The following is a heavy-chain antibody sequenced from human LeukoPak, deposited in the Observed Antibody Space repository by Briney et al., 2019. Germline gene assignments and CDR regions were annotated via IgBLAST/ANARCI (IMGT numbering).Heavy chain of an antibody. CDR3: ARTWYSSSSRRYYYYYMDV. J-gene: IGHJ6*03. Sequence: SETLSLTCAVYGGSFSGYYWSWIRQPPGKGLEWIGEINHSGSTNYNPSLKSRVTISVDTSKNQFSLKLSSVTAADTAVYYCARTWYSSSSRRYYYYYMDVWGKGTTVTVSS. V-gene: IGHV4-34*01. D-gene: IGHD6-6*01. CDR1: GGSFSGYY. CDR2: INHSGST.